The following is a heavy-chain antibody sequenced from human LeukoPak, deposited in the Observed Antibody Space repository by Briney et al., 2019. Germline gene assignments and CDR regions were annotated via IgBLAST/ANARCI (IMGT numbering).Heavy chain of an antibody. J-gene: IGHJ1*01. CDR3: AKDLTQSGYSNGEFQY. D-gene: IGHD4-11*01. V-gene: IGHV1-18*01. CDR1: GYTFTSYG. CDR2: ISAYNGNT. Sequence: GASVKVSCKASGYTFTSYGISWVRQAPGQGLERMGWISAYNGNTNYAQKLQGRVTMTTDTSTSTAYMELRSLRSDDTAAYYCAKDLTQSGYSNGEFQYWGQGTLVTVSS.